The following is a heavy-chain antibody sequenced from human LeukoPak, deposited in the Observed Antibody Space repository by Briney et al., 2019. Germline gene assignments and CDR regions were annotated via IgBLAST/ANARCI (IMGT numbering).Heavy chain of an antibody. V-gene: IGHV3-23*01. CDR2: ISGGGGST. CDR1: GFTFTSYS. Sequence: GGSLRLSCAASGFTFTSYSMNWVRQAPGKGLEWVSTISGGGGSTYYADSVKGRFTISRDSSKNTLYLQMNSLRAEDTAVYYCARDLGQDSDYWGQGTLVTVSS. J-gene: IGHJ4*02. CDR3: ARDLGQDSDY.